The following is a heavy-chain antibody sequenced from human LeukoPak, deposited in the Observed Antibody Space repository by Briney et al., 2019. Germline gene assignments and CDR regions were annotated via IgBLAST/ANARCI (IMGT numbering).Heavy chain of an antibody. V-gene: IGHV4-4*02. CDR3: ARDLYSYGSGSYINWFDP. Sequence: GSLRLSCAASGFTFSSYAMHWVRQPPGKGLEWIGEIYHSGSTNYNPSLKSRVTISVDKSKNQFSLKLSSVTAADTAVYYCARDLYSYGSGSYINWFDPWGQGTLVTVSS. CDR1: GFTFSSYA. D-gene: IGHD3-10*01. J-gene: IGHJ5*02. CDR2: IYHSGST.